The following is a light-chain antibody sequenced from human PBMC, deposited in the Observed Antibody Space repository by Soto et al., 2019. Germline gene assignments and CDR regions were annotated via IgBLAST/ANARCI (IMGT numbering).Light chain of an antibody. Sequence: EIVLTQSPGTLSLSPGERATLSCRASQSVTSTYLAWYQQKPGQAPRLLIYRASRRQSGVPDRFSGGGSGTDFTLTISSLEPEDFAVYYCQQSSGSRSVTFGGGTKVDMK. CDR2: RAS. CDR1: QSVTSTY. CDR3: QQSSGSRSVT. V-gene: IGKV3-20*01. J-gene: IGKJ4*01.